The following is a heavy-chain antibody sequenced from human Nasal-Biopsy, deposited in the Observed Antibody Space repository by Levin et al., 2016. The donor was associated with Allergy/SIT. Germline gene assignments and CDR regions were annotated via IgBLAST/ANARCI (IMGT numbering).Heavy chain of an antibody. D-gene: IGHD6-19*01. CDR1: GFSFITYA. J-gene: IGHJ5*02. Sequence: GESLKISCAASGFSFITYAMSWVRQAPGKGLEWVSSISANGDATYYADSVKGRFTISRDNSKNTLYLQLSRLRADDTAMYFCVKDASDSGWPSSWFDPWGQGTLVTVSS. V-gene: IGHV3-23*01. CDR2: ISANGDAT. CDR3: VKDASDSGWPSSWFDP.